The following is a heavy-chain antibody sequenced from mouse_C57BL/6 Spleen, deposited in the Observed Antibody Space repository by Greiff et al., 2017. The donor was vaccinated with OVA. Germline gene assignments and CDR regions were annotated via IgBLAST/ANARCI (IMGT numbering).Heavy chain of an antibody. D-gene: IGHD2-1*01. J-gene: IGHJ1*03. CDR3: AVIYYGNYGGYFDV. V-gene: IGHV1-42*01. CDR2: INPSTGGT. CDR1: GYSFTGYY. Sequence: EVHLVESGPELVKPGASVKISCKASGYSFTGYYMNWVKQSPEKSLEWIGEINPSTGGTTYNQKFKAKATLTVDKSSSTAYMQLKSLTSEDSAVYYCAVIYYGNYGGYFDVWGTGTTVTVSS.